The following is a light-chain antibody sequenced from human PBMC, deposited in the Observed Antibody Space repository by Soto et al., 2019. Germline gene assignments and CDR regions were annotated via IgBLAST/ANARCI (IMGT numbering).Light chain of an antibody. V-gene: IGKV1-27*01. CDR3: QKYNSAPRT. CDR2: AAS. J-gene: IGKJ4*01. Sequence: DIQMTQSPSSLSASVGDRVTITCRASQGISYYLAWYQQKPGKVPKLLIFAASSLQSGVQSRFSGSGSGTDFTLTISSLQPEDVETYYCQKYNSAPRTFGGGTKVEIK. CDR1: QGISYY.